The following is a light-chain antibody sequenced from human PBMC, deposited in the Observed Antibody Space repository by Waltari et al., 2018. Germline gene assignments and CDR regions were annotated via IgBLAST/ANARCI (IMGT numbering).Light chain of an antibody. CDR2: NAS. CDR1: QSISFW. J-gene: IGKJ5*01. V-gene: IGKV1-5*03. CDR3: QHYNSYPVT. Sequence: DIQLTQSPSTLSANVGDRVTITCRASQSISFWLAWYQQKPGRAPKRLIYNASYLESGVPSRFSGSGSETHFTLTISSVQPDDFAAYYCQHYNSYPVTFGQGTRVDIK.